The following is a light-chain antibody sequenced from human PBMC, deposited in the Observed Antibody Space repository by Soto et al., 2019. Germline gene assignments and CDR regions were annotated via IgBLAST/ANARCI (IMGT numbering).Light chain of an antibody. CDR1: SSDIGAYNR. V-gene: IGLV2-18*02. J-gene: IGLJ2*01. Sequence: QSVLTQPPSVSGSPGQSVTISCTGTSSDIGAYNRVSWYQQPPGTAPKLMIYGVRDRTSGVPDRFSGSKSGNTASLTISGLQAEDEADYYCSSYTSSNTLIFGGGTKLTVL. CDR2: GVR. CDR3: SSYTSSNTLI.